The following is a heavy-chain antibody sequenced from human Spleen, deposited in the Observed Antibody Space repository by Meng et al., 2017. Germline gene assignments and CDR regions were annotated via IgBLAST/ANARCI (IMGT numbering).Heavy chain of an antibody. V-gene: IGHV1-18*04. J-gene: IGHJ6*02. D-gene: IGHD3-9*01. CDR2: ISALYGNT. CDR1: GYTFPDYW. CDR3: VRDPSYDILTGYYRKGSYYYGVDV. Sequence: ASVKVSCKASGYTFPDYWLHWVRRAPGQGLEWMGWISALYGNTNYAQKLQGRVTMTTDTSTSTAYMELRSLRSDDTAVYYCVRDPSYDILTGYYRKGSYYYGVDVWGQGTTVTVSS.